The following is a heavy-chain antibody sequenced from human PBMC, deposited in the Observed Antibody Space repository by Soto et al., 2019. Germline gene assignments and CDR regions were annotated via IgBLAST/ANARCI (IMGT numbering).Heavy chain of an antibody. CDR1: GASLRSSNG. CDR3: STRQWHVGAHY. J-gene: IGHJ4*02. D-gene: IGHD2-15*01. Sequence: QVQRQESGPGLLEPSGNLSLTCTVSGASLRSSNGWNWVRQTQERGLEWIGEIFQGGTINYNPSLRARLTLSLDTSNNQFSLMRTSVTAADTAVYYCSTRQWHVGAHYWGQGVPVTVSS. V-gene: IGHV4-4*02. CDR2: IFQGGTI.